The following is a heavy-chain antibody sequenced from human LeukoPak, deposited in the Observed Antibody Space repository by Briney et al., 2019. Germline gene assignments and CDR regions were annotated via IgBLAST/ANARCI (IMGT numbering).Heavy chain of an antibody. J-gene: IGHJ4*02. V-gene: IGHV3-7*01. CDR1: GFTFSSYS. D-gene: IGHD5-24*01. Sequence: GGSLRLSCAASGFTFSSYSMSWVRQAPGEGLEWVAHIKQDGGEENYVGSVKGRFTVSRDNAKNSVLLQMNSLRAEDTAVYYCAGWRWQQSEFDYWGQGTLVTVSS. CDR3: AGWRWQQSEFDY. CDR2: IKQDGGEE.